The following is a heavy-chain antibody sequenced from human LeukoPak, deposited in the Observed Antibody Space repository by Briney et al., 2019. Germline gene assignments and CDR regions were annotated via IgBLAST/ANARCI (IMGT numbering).Heavy chain of an antibody. D-gene: IGHD2-15*01. CDR3: ARDVVASGHYYGMDV. Sequence: GGSLRLSCAASGFTFSSYSMNWVRQAPGKGLEWVSSISSSSTYIYYADSVKGRFTISRDNAKNSLYLQMNSLRAEDTAVYYCARDVVASGHYYGMDVWGQGTTVTVSS. V-gene: IGHV3-21*01. J-gene: IGHJ6*02. CDR2: ISSSSTYI. CDR1: GFTFSSYS.